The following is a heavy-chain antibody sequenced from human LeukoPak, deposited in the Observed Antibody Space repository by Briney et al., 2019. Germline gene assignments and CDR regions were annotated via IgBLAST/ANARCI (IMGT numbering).Heavy chain of an antibody. J-gene: IGHJ6*03. V-gene: IGHV3-11*04. Sequence: PGGSLRLSCAASGFTFSDYYMSWIRQAPGKGLEWVSYISSSGSTIYYADSVKGRFTISRDNAKNSLYLQMNSLRAEDTAVYYCARAGRYCSSTSCYYYYYMDVWGKGTTVTVSS. CDR3: ARAGRYCSSTSCYYYYYMDV. D-gene: IGHD2-2*01. CDR1: GFTFSDYY. CDR2: ISSSGSTI.